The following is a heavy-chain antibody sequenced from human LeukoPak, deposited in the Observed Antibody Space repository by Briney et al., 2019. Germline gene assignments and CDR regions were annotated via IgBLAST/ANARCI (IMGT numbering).Heavy chain of an antibody. CDR1: GFTFSDFY. CDR2: ISSSSSYI. D-gene: IGHD1-26*01. J-gene: IGHJ4*02. CDR3: ARSGSYFFDY. Sequence: PGGSLRLSCAASGFTFSDFYMNWVRQAPGKGLEWVSSISSSSSYIYYADSVKGRFTISRDNAKNSLYLQMNSLRAEDTAVYYCARSGSYFFDYWGQGTLVTVSS. V-gene: IGHV3-21*01.